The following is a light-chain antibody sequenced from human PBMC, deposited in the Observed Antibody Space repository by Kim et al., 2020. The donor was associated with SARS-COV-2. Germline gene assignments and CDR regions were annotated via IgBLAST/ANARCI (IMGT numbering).Light chain of an antibody. V-gene: IGLV2-23*02. CDR2: EVT. Sequence: QSALTQPASVSGSPGQSITISCTGTSSDVGNYNLVSWYQQHPGNAPKLLISEVTKRPSGVSDRFSGSKSGNTASLTISGLQAEDEADYYCSSYAGSSSVVVGGGTQLTVL. CDR1: SSDVGNYNL. J-gene: IGLJ2*01. CDR3: SSYAGSSSVV.